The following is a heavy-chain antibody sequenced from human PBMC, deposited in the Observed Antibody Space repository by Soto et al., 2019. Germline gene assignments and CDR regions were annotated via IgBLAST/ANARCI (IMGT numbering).Heavy chain of an antibody. D-gene: IGHD3-22*01. V-gene: IGHV1-18*04. Sequence: GASVKVSCKASGFTFSDYGITWVRQAPGQGLEWMGRISPYNGNTNYAQNVKGRVTMTTDTSTSTVYMELRSLRSDDTAVYFCAREYLDYYDTSGYSYWGQGTLVTVSS. CDR3: AREYLDYYDTSGYSY. J-gene: IGHJ4*02. CDR1: GFTFSDYG. CDR2: ISPYNGNT.